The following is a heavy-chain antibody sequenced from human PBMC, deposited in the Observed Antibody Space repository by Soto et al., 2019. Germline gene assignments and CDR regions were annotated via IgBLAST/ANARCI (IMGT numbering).Heavy chain of an antibody. Sequence: QGQLVESGGDLVRPGGSLRLSCATSGFTFGDHYMSWIRQAPGKGLEWVSYISSSGFTIYYADSVKGRFTISRDNANDSLYLQMNSLRAEDTAVYYCARNTKSAAGADYYGLDVWGHGTTVIVSS. D-gene: IGHD4-17*01. J-gene: IGHJ6*02. CDR2: ISSSGFTI. V-gene: IGHV3-11*01. CDR3: ARNTKSAAGADYYGLDV. CDR1: GFTFGDHY.